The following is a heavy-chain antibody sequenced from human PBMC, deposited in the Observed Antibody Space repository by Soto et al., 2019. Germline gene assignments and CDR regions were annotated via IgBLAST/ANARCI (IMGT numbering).Heavy chain of an antibody. D-gene: IGHD5-18*01. CDR3: AGDRSYNYGYWWFDP. J-gene: IGHJ5*02. CDR2: IYYSGST. V-gene: IGHV4-59*01. CDR1: GGSISSYY. Sequence: PSETLSLTCTVSGGSISSYYWSWIRQPPGKGLEWIGYIYYSGSTNYNPSLKSRVTILVDMSKNQFSLKLRSVTAADTAVYYCAGDRSYNYGYWWFDPWGQGTLVTVSS.